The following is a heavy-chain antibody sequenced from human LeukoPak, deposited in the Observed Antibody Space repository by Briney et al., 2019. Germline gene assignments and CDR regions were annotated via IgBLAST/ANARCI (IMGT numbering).Heavy chain of an antibody. CDR3: ARSRDSSWFFGDAFDI. CDR2: ISYDGSNK. J-gene: IGHJ3*02. Sequence: GRSLRLSCAASGFTFSSYAMHWVRQAPGKGLEWVAVISYDGSNKYYADSVKGRFTISRDNSKNTLYLQMNSLRAEDTAVYYCARSRDSSWFFGDAFDIWGQGTMVTVSS. V-gene: IGHV3-30-3*01. CDR1: GFTFSSYA. D-gene: IGHD6-13*01.